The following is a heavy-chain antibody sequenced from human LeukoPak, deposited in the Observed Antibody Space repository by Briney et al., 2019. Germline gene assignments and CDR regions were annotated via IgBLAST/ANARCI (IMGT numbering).Heavy chain of an antibody. CDR1: GFAFSSFA. CDR2: VSDSGVNT. Sequence: GSLRLSCAASGFAFSSFAMTWVRQSPGKGLEWVSSVSDSGVNTYYAGSVRGRFTVSRDNFRNILYLQMNSLTVEDTAFYYCSKGRGSTLTNIDFWGQGALVTVSS. D-gene: IGHD4-11*01. J-gene: IGHJ4*02. CDR3: SKGRGSTLTNIDF. V-gene: IGHV3-23*01.